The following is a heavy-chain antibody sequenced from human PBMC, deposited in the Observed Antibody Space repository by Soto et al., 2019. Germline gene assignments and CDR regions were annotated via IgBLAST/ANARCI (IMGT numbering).Heavy chain of an antibody. D-gene: IGHD5-18*01. V-gene: IGHV3-33*01. CDR3: AREGGQVDTPMAFDY. J-gene: IGHJ4*02. CDR2: IWYDGSSK. Sequence: QVQLVESGGGVVQPGRSLRLSCAASGFTFSSYDMHWVRQAPGQGLEWVAVIWYDGSSKYYADSVKGRFTISRDNSKNTLYLQMNSPRAEDTAVYYCAREGGQVDTPMAFDYWGQGTLVTVSS. CDR1: GFTFSSYD.